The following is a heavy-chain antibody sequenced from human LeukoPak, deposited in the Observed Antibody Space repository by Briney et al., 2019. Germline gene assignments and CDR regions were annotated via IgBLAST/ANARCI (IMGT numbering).Heavy chain of an antibody. V-gene: IGHV4-4*02. CDR3: ARDRGTWNDDGFDY. CDR2: IYHSGST. CDR1: GGSISSSNW. Sequence: SGTLSLTCAVSGGSISSSNWWGWVRQPPGKGLEWIGEIYHSGSTNYNPSLKSRVTMSVDTSKNQFSLKLSSVTAADTAVYYCARDRGTWNDDGFDYWGQGTLVTVSS. D-gene: IGHD1-1*01. J-gene: IGHJ4*02.